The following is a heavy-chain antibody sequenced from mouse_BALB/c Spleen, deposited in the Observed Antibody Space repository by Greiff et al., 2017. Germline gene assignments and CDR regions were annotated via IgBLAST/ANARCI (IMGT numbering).Heavy chain of an antibody. CDR2: ISDGGSYT. Sequence: DVMLVESGGGLVKPGGSLKLSCAASGFTFSDYYMYWVRQTPEKRLEWVATISDGGSYTYYPDSVKGRFTISRDNAKNNLYLQMSSLKSEDTAMYYCARDGPPMDYWGQGTSVTVSS. V-gene: IGHV5-4*02. J-gene: IGHJ4*01. CDR1: GFTFSDYY. CDR3: ARDGPPMDY.